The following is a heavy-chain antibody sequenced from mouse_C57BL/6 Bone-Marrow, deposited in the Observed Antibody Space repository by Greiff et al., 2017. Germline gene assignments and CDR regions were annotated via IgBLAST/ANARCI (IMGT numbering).Heavy chain of an antibody. CDR1: GYTFTSYW. V-gene: IGHV1-55*01. CDR2: IYPGSGST. J-gene: IGHJ3*01. D-gene: IGHD3-2*02. Sequence: QVQLQQPGAELVKPGASVKMSCKASGYTFTSYWITWVKQRPGQGLEWIGDIYPGSGSTNYNEKFKSKATLTVDTSSSTAYMQLSSLTSEDSAVYYCARRRSGYVWFAYWGQGTLVTVSA. CDR3: ARRRSGYVWFAY.